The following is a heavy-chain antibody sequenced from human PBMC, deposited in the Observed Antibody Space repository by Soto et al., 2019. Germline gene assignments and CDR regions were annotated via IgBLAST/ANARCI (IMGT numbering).Heavy chain of an antibody. CDR1: GYTCTSYD. CDR3: AITHLRFGEHHY. Sequence: QVQLVQSGAEVKKPGASVKVSCKASGYTCTSYDINWVRQSTGQGLEWMGWMNPNSGNTGYAQKVQGRVTMTRNTSISTAYMELSSLRSEDTAVYYCAITHLRFGEHHYWGQGTLVTVSS. V-gene: IGHV1-8*01. J-gene: IGHJ4*02. CDR2: MNPNSGNT. D-gene: IGHD3-10*01.